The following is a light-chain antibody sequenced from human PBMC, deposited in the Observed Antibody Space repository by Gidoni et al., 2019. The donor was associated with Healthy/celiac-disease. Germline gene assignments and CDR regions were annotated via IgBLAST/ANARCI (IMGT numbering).Light chain of an antibody. J-gene: IGLJ2*01. CDR1: SSNIGSNT. CDR3: AAWDDSLNALV. Sequence: QSVLTQPPSASGPPGQRVTISCSGSSSNIGSNTVNWYQQLPVTAPKLLIYSNNQRPSGVPDRFSGSKSGTSASLAISGLQFEDESDYYCAAWDDSLNALVFGGGTKLTVL. CDR2: SNN. V-gene: IGLV1-44*01.